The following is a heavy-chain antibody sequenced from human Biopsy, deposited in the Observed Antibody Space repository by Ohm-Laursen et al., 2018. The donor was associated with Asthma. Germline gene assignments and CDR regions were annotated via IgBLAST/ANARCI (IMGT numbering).Heavy chain of an antibody. V-gene: IGHV4-59*07. J-gene: IGHJ4*02. CDR2: IHNSGNT. CDR3: SRNKIEDGTYFDN. CDR1: GGSISSDY. D-gene: IGHD5-24*01. Sequence: SDTLSLTCTVSGGSISSDYWSWLRQSPGKGLEWIGYIHNSGNTNYNPSLKSRVTISVDTSKNQFSLKLSSVTAADTAVYYCSRNKIEDGTYFDNWGQGTLVTVSS.